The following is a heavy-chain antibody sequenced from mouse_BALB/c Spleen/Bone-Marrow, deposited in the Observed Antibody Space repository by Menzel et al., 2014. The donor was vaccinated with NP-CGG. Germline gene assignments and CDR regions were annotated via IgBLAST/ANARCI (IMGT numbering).Heavy chain of an antibody. CDR1: GYTFTSYW. Sequence: QVQLKQSGAELVKPGASVKLSCKASGYTFTSYWMHWVKQRPGQGLEWIGEIDPSDSYTNYNQKFKGKATLTVDKSSSTAYMQLSSLTSEDSAVYYCARRHYRYAWFAYWGQGTLVTVSA. V-gene: IGHV1-69*02. J-gene: IGHJ3*01. D-gene: IGHD2-14*01. CDR3: ARRHYRYAWFAY. CDR2: IDPSDSYT.